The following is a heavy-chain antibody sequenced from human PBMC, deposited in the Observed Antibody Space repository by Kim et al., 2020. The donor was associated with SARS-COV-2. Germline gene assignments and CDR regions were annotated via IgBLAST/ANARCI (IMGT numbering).Heavy chain of an antibody. CDR3: ATTVTTGAYYFDY. CDR1: GFTFSDY. V-gene: IGHV3-11*06. CDR2: ISTSSSYT. Sequence: GGSLRLSCAASGFTFSDYVSWIRQAPGKGLEWISYISTSSSYTNYADSVKGRFTISSDNAKNSVYLQMNSLRAEDTAVYYCATTVTTGAYYFDYWGQGTLVTVSS. D-gene: IGHD4-17*01. J-gene: IGHJ4*02.